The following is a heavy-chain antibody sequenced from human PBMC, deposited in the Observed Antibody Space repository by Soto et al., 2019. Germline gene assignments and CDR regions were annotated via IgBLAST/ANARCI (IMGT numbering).Heavy chain of an antibody. V-gene: IGHV5-51*01. D-gene: IGHD4-17*01. CDR3: ARVRGRDYGAPGWFDP. J-gene: IGHJ5*02. CDR2: IYPGDSDT. Sequence: GESLKISCKGSGYSFTSYWIGWVRQMPGKGLEWMGIIYPGDSDTRYSPSFQGQVTISADKSISTAYLQWSSLKASDTATYYCARVRGRDYGAPGWFDPWGQGTLVTVSS. CDR1: GYSFTSYW.